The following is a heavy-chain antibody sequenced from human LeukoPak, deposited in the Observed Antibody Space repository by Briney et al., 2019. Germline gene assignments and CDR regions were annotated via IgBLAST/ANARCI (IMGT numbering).Heavy chain of an antibody. Sequence: PGGSLSLSCAASGFIFTHYWMTWVRQSPGKGLEWVANIMKDGGDKQYVYSEKGRFTTSRDNAKNSVYLQMDGLRAEDTAVDYCVRDRDYYVFDLWGQGTLVTVSS. D-gene: IGHD3-10*02. CDR1: GFIFTHYW. CDR2: IMKDGGDK. CDR3: VRDRDYYVFDL. J-gene: IGHJ4*02. V-gene: IGHV3-7*01.